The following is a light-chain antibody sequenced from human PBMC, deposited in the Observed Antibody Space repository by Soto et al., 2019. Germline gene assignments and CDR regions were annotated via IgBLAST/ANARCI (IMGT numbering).Light chain of an antibody. J-gene: IGKJ2*01. CDR3: QQYNSWPYT. V-gene: IGKV3-15*01. CDR2: GAS. CDR1: QSVSSN. Sequence: EIVMTQSPDTLSVSPGERATLSCRASQSVSSNLAWYQQKPGQAPRLLIYGASTRATGIPARFSGSGSGTESTLTISSLQSEDFAVFHCQQYNSWPYTFGQGTKLEIK.